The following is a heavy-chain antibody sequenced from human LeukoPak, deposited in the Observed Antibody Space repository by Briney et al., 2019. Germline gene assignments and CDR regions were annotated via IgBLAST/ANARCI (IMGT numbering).Heavy chain of an antibody. CDR3: ASHWAQQVVSDY. Sequence: GGSLRLSCAASGFTFSRYGMHWVRQAPGRGLEWVAVISYDGKNKYYADSVKGRFTISRDNSKNTLYLQMNSLRAEDTAVYYCASHWAQQVVSDYWGQGTLVTVSS. CDR1: GFTFSRYG. V-gene: IGHV3-30*03. CDR2: ISYDGKNK. D-gene: IGHD6-13*01. J-gene: IGHJ4*02.